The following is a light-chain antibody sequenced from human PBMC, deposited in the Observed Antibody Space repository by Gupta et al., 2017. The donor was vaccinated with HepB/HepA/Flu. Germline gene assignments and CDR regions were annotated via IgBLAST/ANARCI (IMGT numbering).Light chain of an antibody. CDR1: QSVSSNF. V-gene: IGKV3-20*01. J-gene: IGKJ4*01. CDR3: QYYGSSPLT. Sequence: EIILTQSPRTLPLSPGERSTLPCRASQSVSSNFLAWYQQKPGHAPGLLIYGTSSRATGISNTFSGSGSGTDFTLTISTLETEYFAVYYCQYYGSSPLTFGGGTKVEIK. CDR2: GTS.